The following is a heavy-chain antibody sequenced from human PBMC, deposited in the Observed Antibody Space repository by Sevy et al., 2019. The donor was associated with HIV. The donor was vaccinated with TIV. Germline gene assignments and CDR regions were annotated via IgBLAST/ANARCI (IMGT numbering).Heavy chain of an antibody. CDR1: GGSFSGYY. CDR2: INHSGST. CDR3: ARVSWPGFAFDI. V-gene: IGHV4-34*01. J-gene: IGHJ3*02. Sequence: SETLSLTCAVYGGSFSGYYWSWIRQPPGKGLEWIGEINHSGSTNYNPSLKSRVTISLDTSKNQFSLKLSSVTAADTAVYYCARVSWPGFAFDIWGQGTMVTVSS.